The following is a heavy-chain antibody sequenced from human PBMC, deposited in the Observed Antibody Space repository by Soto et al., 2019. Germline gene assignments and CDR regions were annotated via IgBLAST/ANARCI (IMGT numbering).Heavy chain of an antibody. CDR2: ITSGGTVF. V-gene: IGHV3-48*03. Sequence: PGGSLRLSCAASRFNVGDYEMNWVRQAPGKGLEWISMITSGGTVFYYADSVRGRFAISRDDTENSLHLQMNSLRVEDTAMYYCARGRYAMGFWGQGTTVTVSS. J-gene: IGHJ6*02. CDR3: ARGRYAMGF. CDR1: RFNVGDYE. D-gene: IGHD3-9*01.